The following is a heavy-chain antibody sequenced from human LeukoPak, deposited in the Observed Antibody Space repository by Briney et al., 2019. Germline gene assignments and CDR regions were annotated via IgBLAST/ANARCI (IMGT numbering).Heavy chain of an antibody. CDR3: ARHSGPVIPDGLDI. V-gene: IGHV4-39*01. J-gene: IGHJ3*02. Sequence: PSETLSLTCTVSGDSIHSSVYYWGWVRQPPGKGLEWIGNVYYTGSTFYNPSLESRVTISVDTSKNQFSLKLSSMTAADTAVYFCARHSGPVIPDGLDIWGQGTMVTASS. CDR1: GDSIHSSVYY. D-gene: IGHD4-11*01. CDR2: VYYTGST.